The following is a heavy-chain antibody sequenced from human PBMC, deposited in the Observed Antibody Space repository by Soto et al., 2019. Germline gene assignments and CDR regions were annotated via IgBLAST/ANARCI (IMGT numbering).Heavy chain of an antibody. CDR3: ARDPGRIAVAGFDY. D-gene: IGHD6-19*01. Sequence: QVQLVESGGGVVKPGRSLRLSCVASGFMFDSYGMHWVRQAPGKGLEWMAIILYDGSEKYHADSVKGRFTISRDKSKNTLYLQMNSLRAEDTALYYCARDPGRIAVAGFDYWGQGTLVTVSS. V-gene: IGHV3-33*01. J-gene: IGHJ4*02. CDR1: GFMFDSYG. CDR2: ILYDGSEK.